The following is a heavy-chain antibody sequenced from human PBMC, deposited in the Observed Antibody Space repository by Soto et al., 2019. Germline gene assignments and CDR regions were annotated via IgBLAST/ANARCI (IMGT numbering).Heavy chain of an antibody. CDR3: AIDEWCRVEF. Sequence: EVQLAESGGGLVQPGGSLRLSCVASGFTFSRHYMTWVRQAPGKGLESVAKIKPEGSESYYVDSVRARFTFSRDNAIHSLSLQINSLRDEDTAVYYCAIDEWCRVEFWGQGTLVTGSS. CDR1: GFTFSRHY. J-gene: IGHJ4*02. D-gene: IGHD2-8*02. V-gene: IGHV3-7*01. CDR2: IKPEGSES.